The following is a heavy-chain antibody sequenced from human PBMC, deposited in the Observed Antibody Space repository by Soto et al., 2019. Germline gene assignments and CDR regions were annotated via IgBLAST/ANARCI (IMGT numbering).Heavy chain of an antibody. D-gene: IGHD4-17*01. V-gene: IGHV3-64*01. J-gene: IGHJ6*02. CDR1: GFTFSRYA. CDR2: ISSNGGST. Sequence: EVQLVESGGGLVQPGGSLRLSCAASGFTFSRYAMHWVRQAPGKGLEYVSTISSNGGSTYYANSVKGRFTISRDNSKNTLYLQMGSLRAEDMAVYYCARAGDYGGYYYDMDVWGQGTTVTVSS. CDR3: ARAGDYGGYYYDMDV.